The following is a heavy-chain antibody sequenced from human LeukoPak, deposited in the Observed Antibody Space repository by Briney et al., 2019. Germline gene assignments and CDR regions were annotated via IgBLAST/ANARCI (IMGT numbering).Heavy chain of an antibody. Sequence: SETLSLTCTVSGGSISTYYWTWIRQPPGKGLEWIGHILLNGTTDYNASLKSRVTISLDASKNQFSLQLNSVTPEDTAVYYCARDTGIGLDTLDIWGQGTMVTVS. CDR3: ARDTGIGLDTLDI. CDR2: ILLNGTT. CDR1: GGSISTYY. D-gene: IGHD1-14*01. J-gene: IGHJ3*02. V-gene: IGHV4-59*12.